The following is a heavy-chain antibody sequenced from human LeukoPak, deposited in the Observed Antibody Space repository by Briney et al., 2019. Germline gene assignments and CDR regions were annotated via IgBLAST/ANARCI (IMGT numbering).Heavy chain of an antibody. D-gene: IGHD4-17*01. Sequence: GASVKVSCKASGYTFTGYYMHWVRQAPGQGLEWMGWINPNSGGTNYAQKFQGRVTMTRDTSISTAYMELSRLRSDDTAVHYCARDPYNLNYGDYDYWGQGTLVTVSP. V-gene: IGHV1-2*02. CDR2: INPNSGGT. CDR1: GYTFTGYY. CDR3: ARDPYNLNYGDYDY. J-gene: IGHJ4*02.